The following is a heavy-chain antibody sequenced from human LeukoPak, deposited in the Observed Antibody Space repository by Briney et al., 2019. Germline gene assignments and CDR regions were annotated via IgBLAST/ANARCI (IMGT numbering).Heavy chain of an antibody. CDR2: ISGSGSGGST. Sequence: GGSLRLSCAASGFTFSSSAMSWVRQAPGKGLEWVSNISGSGSGGSTYYADSVKGRFTISRDNSKNTLYLQMNSLRAEDTAVYYCAKPYSGSPRGAFDIWGQGTMVTVSS. D-gene: IGHD1-26*01. CDR1: GFTFSSSA. CDR3: AKPYSGSPRGAFDI. J-gene: IGHJ3*02. V-gene: IGHV3-23*01.